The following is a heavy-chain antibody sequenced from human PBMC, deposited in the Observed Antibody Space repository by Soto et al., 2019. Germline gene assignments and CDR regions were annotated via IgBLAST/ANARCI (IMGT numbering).Heavy chain of an antibody. CDR2: IYESGTP. Sequence: QLQLQESGSGLVKPSQTLSLTCAVSGGSISSGGAISSNSYSWNWIRQPPGKGLEWIGSIYESGTPYYSPALKSRVSISVDRSKNQFSLTLSSVTAADTAVYYCAPAPAIAHWYFDLWGRGTLATVSS. V-gene: IGHV4-30-2*01. CDR3: APAPAIAHWYFDL. J-gene: IGHJ2*01. CDR1: GGSISSGGAISSNSYS. D-gene: IGHD2-21*02.